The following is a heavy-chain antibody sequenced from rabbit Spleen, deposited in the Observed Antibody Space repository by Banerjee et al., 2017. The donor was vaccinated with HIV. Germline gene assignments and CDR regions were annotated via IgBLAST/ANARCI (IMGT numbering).Heavy chain of an antibody. CDR3: TRDDGSGHYIDGYFNL. V-gene: IGHV1S43*01. CDR1: GIDFSRYYD. D-gene: IGHD1-1*01. CDR2: IYTGDGAT. Sequence: QQQLEESGGGLVKPGGTLTLTCKASGIDFSRYYDMCWVRQAPGKGLEWIGCIYTGDGATYYASWVNGRFSISRSTSLNTVTLQLTSLTAADTATYFCTRDDGSGHYIDGYFNLWGQGTLVTVS. J-gene: IGHJ4*01.